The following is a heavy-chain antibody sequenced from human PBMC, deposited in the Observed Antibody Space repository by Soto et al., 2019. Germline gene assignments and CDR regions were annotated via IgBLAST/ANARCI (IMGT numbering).Heavy chain of an antibody. D-gene: IGHD3-10*01. V-gene: IGHV4-34*01. Sequence: SETLSLTCAVYGGSFSGYYWSWIRQPPGKGLEWIGEINHSGSTNYNPSLKSRVTISVDTSKNQFSLKLSSVTAADTAVYYCARTMVRGVTKTFDYWGQGTLVTVSS. J-gene: IGHJ4*02. CDR2: INHSGST. CDR3: ARTMVRGVTKTFDY. CDR1: GGSFSGYY.